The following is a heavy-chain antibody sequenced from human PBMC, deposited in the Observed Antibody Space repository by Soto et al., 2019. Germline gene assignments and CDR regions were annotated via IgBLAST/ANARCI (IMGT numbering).Heavy chain of an antibody. Sequence: QVQLQESGPGLVKPSQTLSLTCTVSGDSISSDDYYWSWIRQPPGKDLEWIGHIYHSGSTYYNPSLRSRVIISIDTSNNQFSLRLSSVTAADTAVYYCARDRSGTYAYKWFDPWGQGTLVTVSS. CDR3: ARDRSGTYAYKWFDP. J-gene: IGHJ5*02. V-gene: IGHV4-30-4*01. CDR2: IYHSGST. D-gene: IGHD1-26*01. CDR1: GDSISSDDYY.